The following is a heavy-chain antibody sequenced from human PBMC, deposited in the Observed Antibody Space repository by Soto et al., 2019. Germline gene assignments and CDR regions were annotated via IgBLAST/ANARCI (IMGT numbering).Heavy chain of an antibody. Sequence: PSETLSLTWDLYGWSFSGYYWRWSRHPPGKGLEWIGQINHRGSTNYNPSLNGRVTISVDTSTNQFSLKLSSVTAAETAVSYCARENTSYCGGDCYGIIDYWGQRTLVTV. J-gene: IGHJ4*02. V-gene: IGHV4-34*01. D-gene: IGHD2-21*02. CDR2: INHRGST. CDR3: ARENTSYCGGDCYGIIDY. CDR1: GWSFSGYY.